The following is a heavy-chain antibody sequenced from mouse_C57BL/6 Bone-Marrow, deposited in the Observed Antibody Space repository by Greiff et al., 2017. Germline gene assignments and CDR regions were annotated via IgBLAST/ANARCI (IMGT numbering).Heavy chain of an antibody. CDR2: IDPSDSYT. J-gene: IGHJ4*01. CDR1: GYTFTSYW. D-gene: IGHD1-1*01. CDR3: AGRGFITTVVDTGGNAMDY. V-gene: IGHV1-69*01. Sequence: QVQLQQPGAELVMPGASVKLSCKASGYTFTSYWMHWVKQRPGQGLEWIGEIDPSDSYTNYNQKFKGKFTLTVDKSSSTAYMQLSSLTSGDSAVYNCAGRGFITTVVDTGGNAMDYWGQGTSVTVSS.